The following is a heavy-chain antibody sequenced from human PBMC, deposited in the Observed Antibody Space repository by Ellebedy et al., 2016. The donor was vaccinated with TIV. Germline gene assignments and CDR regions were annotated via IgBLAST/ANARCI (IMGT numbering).Heavy chain of an antibody. CDR2: INHSGST. V-gene: IGHV4-34*01. D-gene: IGHD1/OR15-1a*01. Sequence: SETLSLXXAVYGGSFSGYYWSWIRQPPGKGLEWIGEINHSGSTNYNPSLKSRVTISVDTSKNQFSLKLSSVTAADTAVYYCARGRNKRVIGYWGQGTLVTVSS. J-gene: IGHJ4*02. CDR3: ARGRNKRVIGY. CDR1: GGSFSGYY.